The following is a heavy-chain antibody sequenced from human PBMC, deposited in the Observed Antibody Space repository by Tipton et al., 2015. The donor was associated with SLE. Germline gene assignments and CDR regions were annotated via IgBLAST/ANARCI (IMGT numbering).Heavy chain of an antibody. CDR3: AKGRELRLFDY. D-gene: IGHD6-25*01. V-gene: IGHV3-43*01. CDR2: ISWDGGST. Sequence: GSLRLSCAASGFTFDDYTMHWVRQAPGKGLEWVSLISWDGGSTYYADSVKGRFTISRDNSKNSLYLQMNSLRAEDTAVYYCAKGRELRLFDYWGQGTLVTVSS. J-gene: IGHJ4*02. CDR1: GFTFDDYT.